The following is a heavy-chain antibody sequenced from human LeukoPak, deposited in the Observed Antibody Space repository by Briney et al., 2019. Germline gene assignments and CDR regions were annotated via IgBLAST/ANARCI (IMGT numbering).Heavy chain of an antibody. Sequence: PGGSLRLSCAASGFTFSSYAMSWVRQAPGKGLEWVSAISGSGGSTYYADSVKGRFTISRDNSKNTLYLQMNSLRAEDTAVYYCAKGRRFWSGYYTRVRDYFDYWGQGTLVTVSS. CDR3: AKGRRFWSGYYTRVRDYFDY. J-gene: IGHJ4*02. CDR1: GFTFSSYA. D-gene: IGHD3-3*01. CDR2: ISGSGGST. V-gene: IGHV3-23*01.